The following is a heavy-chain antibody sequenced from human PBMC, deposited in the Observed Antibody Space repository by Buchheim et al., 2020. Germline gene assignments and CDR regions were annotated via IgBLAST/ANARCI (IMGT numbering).Heavy chain of an antibody. CDR1: GFTFSSYW. J-gene: IGHJ6*01. CDR2: IKQDGSET. Sequence: EVQLLESGGGLVQPGGSLRLSCAASGFTFSSYWMSWVRQAPGKGLEWVANIKQDGSETYYVDSVKGRFTISRDNAKNSLYLQMNSLQAEDTAVYYRARSNTGPLNVLMVYAGGYGMDVWGQGNT. V-gene: IGHV3-7*01. D-gene: IGHD2-8*01. CDR3: ARSNTGPLNVLMVYAGGYGMDV.